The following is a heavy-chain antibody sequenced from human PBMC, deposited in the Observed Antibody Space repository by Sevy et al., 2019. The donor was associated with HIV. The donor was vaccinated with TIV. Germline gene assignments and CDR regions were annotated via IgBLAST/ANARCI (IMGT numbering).Heavy chain of an antibody. D-gene: IGHD6-19*01. Sequence: GGSLRLSCAAYGFTFSSYGMHWVRQAPGKGLEWVAVISYDGSNKYYADSVKGRFTISRDNSKNTLYLQMNSLRAEDTAVYYCAKDRVAGKGLYYFDYWGQGTLVTVSS. CDR3: AKDRVAGKGLYYFDY. CDR2: ISYDGSNK. CDR1: GFTFSSYG. J-gene: IGHJ4*02. V-gene: IGHV3-30*18.